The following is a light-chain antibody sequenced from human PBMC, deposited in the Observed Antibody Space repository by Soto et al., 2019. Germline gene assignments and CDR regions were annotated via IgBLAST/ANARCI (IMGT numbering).Light chain of an antibody. Sequence: QSVLTQPASVSGSPGQSITISCTGTSSDVGGYDYVSWYQQLPGKAPKLMIYDVNNRPSGVSNRFSGSKSGNTASLTISGPQAEDEADYYCSSYTGTSTFVFGGGTKVTVL. J-gene: IGLJ1*01. V-gene: IGLV2-14*01. CDR1: SSDVGGYDY. CDR2: DVN. CDR3: SSYTGTSTFV.